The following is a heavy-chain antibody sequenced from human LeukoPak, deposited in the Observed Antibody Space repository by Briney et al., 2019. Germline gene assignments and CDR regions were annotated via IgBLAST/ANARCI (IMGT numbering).Heavy chain of an antibody. J-gene: IGHJ4*02. CDR3: ARKNSGSQYGDYYFDY. D-gene: IGHD1-26*01. CDR1: GYTFTSYY. V-gene: IGHV1-46*01. Sequence: GASVNVSCKASGYTFTSYYIHWVRQAPGQGLEWMGIINPRGGSTSYAQKFQVRVTMTRDPSTSTLYMELSSQRSEDTAEYYCARKNSGSQYGDYYFDYWGQGTLVTVSS. CDR2: INPRGGST.